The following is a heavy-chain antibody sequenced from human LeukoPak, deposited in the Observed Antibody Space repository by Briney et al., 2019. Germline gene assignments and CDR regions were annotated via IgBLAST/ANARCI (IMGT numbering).Heavy chain of an antibody. CDR1: GYTFTGYY. CDR2: INPNSGGT. V-gene: IGHV1-2*02. CDR3: ARGGLPPGLLRYFDWFIY. J-gene: IGHJ4*02. Sequence: GASVKVSCKASGYTFTGYYMHWVRQAPGQGLEWMGWINPNSGGTNYAQKFQGRVTMTRDTSISTAYMELSRLRSDDTAVYYCARGGLPPGLLRYFDWFIYWGQGTLVTVSS. D-gene: IGHD3-9*01.